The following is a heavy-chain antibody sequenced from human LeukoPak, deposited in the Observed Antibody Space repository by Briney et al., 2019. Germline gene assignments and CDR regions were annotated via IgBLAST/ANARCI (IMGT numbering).Heavy chain of an antibody. CDR3: ARAGGSSGYGGGGYFDY. CDR2: IRYDGSNK. J-gene: IGHJ4*02. CDR1: GFTFSSYG. D-gene: IGHD6-13*01. Sequence: PGGSLRLSCAASGFTFSSYGMHWVRQAPGKGLEWVAFIRYDGSNKYYADSVKGRFTISRDNSKNTLYLQMNSLRAEDAAVYYWARAGGSSGYGGGGYFDYWGQGTLVTVSS. V-gene: IGHV3-30*02.